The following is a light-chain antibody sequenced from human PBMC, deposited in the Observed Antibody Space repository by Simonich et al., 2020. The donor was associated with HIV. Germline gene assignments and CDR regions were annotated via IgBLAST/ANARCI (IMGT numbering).Light chain of an antibody. J-gene: IGKJ1*01. Sequence: DIQMTQSPSTLSASVGDRVTITCRARQTISTWLAWYQQKPGKAPKLLIYKASSLQIGVPSRFSGSGSGTEFTLTISSLQPDDFATYYCQQYNRYSPRTFGQGTKVDIK. CDR3: QQYNRYSPRT. V-gene: IGKV1-5*03. CDR2: KAS. CDR1: QTISTW.